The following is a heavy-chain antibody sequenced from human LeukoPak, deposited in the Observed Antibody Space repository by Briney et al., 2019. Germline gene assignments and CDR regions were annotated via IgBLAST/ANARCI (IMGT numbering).Heavy chain of an antibody. CDR3: ARDDNYYGSGAFDY. Sequence: GGSLRLSCAASGFTFSSYWMHWVRQAPGKGLVWVSRLNSDGSSTSYADSVKGRLTISRDNAKNTLYLQMNSLRAEDTAVYYCARDDNYYGSGAFDYWGQGTLVTVSS. J-gene: IGHJ4*02. V-gene: IGHV3-74*01. CDR2: LNSDGSST. CDR1: GFTFSSYW. D-gene: IGHD3-10*01.